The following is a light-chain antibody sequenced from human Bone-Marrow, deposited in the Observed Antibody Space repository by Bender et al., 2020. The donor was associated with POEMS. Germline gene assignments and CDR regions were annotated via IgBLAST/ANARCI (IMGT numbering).Light chain of an antibody. Sequence: QSALTQPASVSGSPGQSVTISCTGSSSDVGDYNYVSWYQQHPGKAPKLMIFEVSKRPSGVPDRFSGSKSGNTASLTISGLRADDEADYYCCSYAGSSTFEVFGGGTKLTVL. CDR3: CSYAGSSTFEV. V-gene: IGLV2-8*01. CDR2: EVS. CDR1: SSDVGDYNY. J-gene: IGLJ3*02.